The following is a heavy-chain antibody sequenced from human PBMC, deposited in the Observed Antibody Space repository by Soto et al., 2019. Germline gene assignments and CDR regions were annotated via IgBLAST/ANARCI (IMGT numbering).Heavy chain of an antibody. Sequence: GASVKVSCKASGYTFTSYYMHWVRQAPGQGLEWMGIINPSGGSTSYAQKFQGRVTMTRDTSTSTVYMELSSLRSEDTAVYYCARVELLTGDAFDIWGQGTMVTVS. CDR3: ARVELLTGDAFDI. J-gene: IGHJ3*02. CDR2: INPSGGST. D-gene: IGHD1-7*01. CDR1: GYTFTSYY. V-gene: IGHV1-46*01.